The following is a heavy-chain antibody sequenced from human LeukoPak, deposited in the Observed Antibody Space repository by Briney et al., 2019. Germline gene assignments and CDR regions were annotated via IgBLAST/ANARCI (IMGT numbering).Heavy chain of an antibody. CDR2: IKQDRSVI. D-gene: IGHD3-16*01. V-gene: IGHV3-7*01. CDR1: GFTFSSHW. Sequence: GGSLRLSCAASGFTFSSHWMTWVRQAPGKGLEFMANIKQDRSVINYVDSVRGRFTISRANAKNSLYLHMNSLRAEDTAVYYCARDGGWTTFDSWGRGTLVAVS. J-gene: IGHJ4*02. CDR3: ARDGGWTTFDS.